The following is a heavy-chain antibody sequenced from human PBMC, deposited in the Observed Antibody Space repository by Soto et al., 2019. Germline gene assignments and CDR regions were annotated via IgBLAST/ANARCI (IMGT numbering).Heavy chain of an antibody. V-gene: IGHV3-30-3*01. D-gene: IGHD2-15*01. CDR3: ARGVESYYFDY. CDR1: GFTFSSYA. Sequence: QVQLVESGGGVVQPRRSLRLSCAASGFTFSSYAMHWVRQAPGKGLEWVAVISYDGSNKYYADSVKGRFTISRDNSKNTLYLQMNSLRAEDTAVYYCARGVESYYFDYWGQGTLVTVSS. CDR2: ISYDGSNK. J-gene: IGHJ4*02.